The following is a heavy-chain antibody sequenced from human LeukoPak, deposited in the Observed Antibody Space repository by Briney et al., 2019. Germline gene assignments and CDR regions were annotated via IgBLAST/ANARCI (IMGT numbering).Heavy chain of an antibody. D-gene: IGHD2/OR15-2a*01. V-gene: IGHV1-69*06. J-gene: IGHJ2*01. CDR2: IIPIFATG. Sequence: SVTLSRTASVGTFSIYANSWVRRAPGPAREGLGGIIPIFATGSYTQKPQGRLTITADKSTSTSYMELSTLTSEDTAVYYCARDTSVFRYFDLWGRGTLVTVSS. CDR1: VGTFSIYA. CDR3: ARDTSVFRYFDL.